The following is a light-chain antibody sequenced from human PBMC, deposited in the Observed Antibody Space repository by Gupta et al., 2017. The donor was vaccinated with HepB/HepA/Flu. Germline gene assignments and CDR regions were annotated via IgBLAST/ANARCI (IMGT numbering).Light chain of an antibody. CDR2: GAS. CDR1: QSVGSTY. CDR3: QQYGSSPYT. Sequence: EIVLTQSPGTLSLSHGERATLSCRASQSVGSTYLAWYQQKPGQTPRLLIYGASSRATGIPDRFSGSGSGTDFTLTISRREPEDFAVYYCQQYGSSPYTFGQGTKLEIK. V-gene: IGKV3-20*01. J-gene: IGKJ2*01.